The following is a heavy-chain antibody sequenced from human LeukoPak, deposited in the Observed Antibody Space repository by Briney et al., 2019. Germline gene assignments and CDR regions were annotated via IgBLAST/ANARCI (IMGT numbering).Heavy chain of an antibody. CDR1: GFTFSSYA. J-gene: IGHJ4*02. D-gene: IGHD5-24*01. CDR3: ARADGYKPFDY. CDR2: ISGSGSSP. V-gene: IGHV3-23*01. Sequence: GGSLRLSCAASGFTFSSYAMSWVRQTPGKGLEWVSGISGSGSSPYYANSVKGRFTISRDNSKSTLYLQMNSLRAEDTAVYYCARADGYKPFDYWGQGTLVTVSS.